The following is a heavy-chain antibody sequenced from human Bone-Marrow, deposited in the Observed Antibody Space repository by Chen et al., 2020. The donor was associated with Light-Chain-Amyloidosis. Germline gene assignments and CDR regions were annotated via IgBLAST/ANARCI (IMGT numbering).Heavy chain of an antibody. CDR2: IYPDDSDA. D-gene: IGHD5-12*01. CDR1: GYTFPNYW. V-gene: IGHV5-51*01. CDR3: ARRRDGYIFGY. J-gene: IGHJ4*02. Sequence: EVQLEQSGPEVKKPGESLKISCKGSGYTFPNYWIGWVRQMPGKGLEWMGVIYPDDSDARYSPSFEGQLTISAGKTITTAYLQWRSLKASVTAMYYCARRRDGYIFGYWGQGTLVTVSS.